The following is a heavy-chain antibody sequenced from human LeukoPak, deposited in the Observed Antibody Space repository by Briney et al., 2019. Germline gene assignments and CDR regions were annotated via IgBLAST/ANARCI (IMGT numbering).Heavy chain of an antibody. CDR1: GGSFSGYY. CDR3: ARDSPYMDV. Sequence: SETLSLTCAVYGGSFSGYYWSWIRQPPGKGLEWIGEINHSGSTDYNPSLKSRVTISVDTSKNPFSLKLSSVTAADTAVYYCARDSPYMDVWGKGTTVTVSS. D-gene: IGHD2-21*01. J-gene: IGHJ6*03. V-gene: IGHV4-34*01. CDR2: INHSGST.